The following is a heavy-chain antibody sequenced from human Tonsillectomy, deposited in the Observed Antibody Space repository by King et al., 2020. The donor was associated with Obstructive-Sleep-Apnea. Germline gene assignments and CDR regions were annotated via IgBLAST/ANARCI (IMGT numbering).Heavy chain of an antibody. Sequence: VQLVESGGVVVQPGGSLRLSCAASGFTFDDYAMHWFGKAPGKGLEWVPLISWVGGSTYFADSGKGRFTISRDNSKNSLYLQMNSLRAEDTALYYCAKDVHSGYSSSWYSAWGQGTLVTVSS. V-gene: IGHV3-43D*03. D-gene: IGHD6-13*01. CDR3: AKDVHSGYSSSWYSA. CDR1: GFTFDDYA. J-gene: IGHJ5*02. CDR2: ISWVGGST.